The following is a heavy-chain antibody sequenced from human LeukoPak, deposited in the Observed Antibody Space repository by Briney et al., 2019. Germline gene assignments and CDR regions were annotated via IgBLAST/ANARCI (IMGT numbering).Heavy chain of an antibody. Sequence: GGSLRLSCAASGFTFSDAWMNWVRQAPGKGLEWVGRIKSKADGGTIDYAAPVKGRFTISRGDSKNTVYMQMNSLKTEDTAVYYCSYYYDSRGYVDYWGQGTLVTVSS. V-gene: IGHV3-15*01. D-gene: IGHD3-22*01. CDR1: GFTFSDAW. J-gene: IGHJ4*02. CDR3: SYYYDSRGYVDY. CDR2: IKSKADGGTI.